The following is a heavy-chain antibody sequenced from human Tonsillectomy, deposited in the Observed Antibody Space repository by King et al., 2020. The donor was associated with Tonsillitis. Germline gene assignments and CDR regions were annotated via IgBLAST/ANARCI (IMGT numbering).Heavy chain of an antibody. CDR2: IKTKTDGETI. D-gene: IGHD3-10*01. CDR1: GFTFSNAW. Sequence: VQLVESGGGLVKPGGSLRLSCAASGFTFSNAWMSWVRQAPGKGLEWVGRIKTKTDGETINYAAHVKGKFTISRDDSKNTLYLQMNSLKTEDPSMYSCTTAIVRGVIIKVMRTKLDYWGPGTLVPVS. J-gene: IGHJ4*02. V-gene: IGHV3-15*01. CDR3: TTAIVRGVIIKVMRTKLDY.